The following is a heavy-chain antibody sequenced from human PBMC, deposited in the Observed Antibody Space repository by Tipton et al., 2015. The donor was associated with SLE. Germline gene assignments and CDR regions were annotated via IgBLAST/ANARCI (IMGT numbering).Heavy chain of an antibody. V-gene: IGHV3-9*01. Sequence: SLRLSCAASGFTFDDYAMHWVGQAPGKGLEWVSGISWNSGSIGYADSVKGRFTISGDNAKNSLYLQMNSLRAEDTALYYCANRAFDIWGQGTMVTVSS. CDR1: GFTFDDYA. J-gene: IGHJ3*02. CDR3: ANRAFDI. CDR2: ISWNSGSI.